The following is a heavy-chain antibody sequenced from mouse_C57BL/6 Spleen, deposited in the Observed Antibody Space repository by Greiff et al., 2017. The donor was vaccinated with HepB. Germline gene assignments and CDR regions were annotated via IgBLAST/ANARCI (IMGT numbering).Heavy chain of an antibody. CDR1: GYTFTDYY. CDR3: VRYTTYYYGSSPWYFDV. Sequence: EVQLQQSGPELVKPGASVKISCKASGYTFTDYYMNWVKQSHGKSLEWIGDINPNNGGTSYNQKFKGKATLTVDKSSSTAYMELRSLTSEDSAVYYCVRYTTYYYGSSPWYFDVWGTGTTVTVSS. V-gene: IGHV1-26*01. CDR2: INPNNGGT. D-gene: IGHD1-1*01. J-gene: IGHJ1*03.